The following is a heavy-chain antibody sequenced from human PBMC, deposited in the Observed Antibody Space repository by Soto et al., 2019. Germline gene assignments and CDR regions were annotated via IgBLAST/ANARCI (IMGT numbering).Heavy chain of an antibody. J-gene: IGHJ4*02. Sequence: EVQLLESGGGLVQPGGSLRLSCAASGFTFSSYAMSWVRQAPGKGLEWVSAISGSGGSTYYADSVKGRFTISRDNSKNTLYLQMTSLRAEDTAVYYCAKAQLERPRFDYWGQVTLVTVSS. CDR1: GFTFSSYA. CDR2: ISGSGGST. CDR3: AKAQLERPRFDY. V-gene: IGHV3-23*01. D-gene: IGHD1-1*01.